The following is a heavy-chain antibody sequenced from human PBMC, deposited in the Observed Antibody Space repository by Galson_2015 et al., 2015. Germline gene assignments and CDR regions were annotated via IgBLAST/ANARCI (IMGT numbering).Heavy chain of an antibody. CDR2: IYYSGST. J-gene: IGHJ2*01. V-gene: IGHV4-39*01. CDR1: GGSISSSSYY. CDR3: ARLPPAGYFEL. Sequence: SETLSLTCTVSGGSISSSSYYWGWIRQPPGKGLEWIGSIYYSGSTYYNPSLKSRVTISVDTSKNQFSLKLSSVTAADTAVYCCARLPPAGYFELWGRGTLVTVSS.